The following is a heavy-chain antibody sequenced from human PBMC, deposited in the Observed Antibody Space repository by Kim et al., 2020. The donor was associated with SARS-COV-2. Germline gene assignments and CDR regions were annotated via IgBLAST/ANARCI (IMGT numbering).Heavy chain of an antibody. J-gene: IGHJ4*02. D-gene: IGHD2-15*01. CDR3: TTVPVLYCSGGSCSPRDY. Sequence: KGRFTISREDSKNTLYLQMNSLKTEDTAVYYCTTVPVLYCSGGSCSPRDYWGQGTLVTVSS. V-gene: IGHV3-15*01.